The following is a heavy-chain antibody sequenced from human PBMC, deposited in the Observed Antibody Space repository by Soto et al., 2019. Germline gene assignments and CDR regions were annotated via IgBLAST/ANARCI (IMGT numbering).Heavy chain of an antibody. CDR1: GFTFSSYS. V-gene: IGHV3-21*01. CDR3: ARDRVIVAAARPYYYYGMDV. CDR2: ISSSSSYI. Sequence: EVQLVESGGGLVKPGGSLRLSCAASGFTFSSYSMNWVRQAPGKGLEWVSSISSSSSYIYYADSVKGRFTISRDNAKNSLYLQMNSLRAEDTAVYYCARDRVIVAAARPYYYYGMDVWGQGTTVTVSS. J-gene: IGHJ6*02. D-gene: IGHD6-6*01.